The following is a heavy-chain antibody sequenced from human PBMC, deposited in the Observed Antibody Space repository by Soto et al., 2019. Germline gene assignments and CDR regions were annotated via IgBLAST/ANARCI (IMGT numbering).Heavy chain of an antibody. CDR2: ISSAVNT. J-gene: IGHJ4*02. D-gene: IGHD6-6*01. CDR3: AKQVRDGTSSPYYFDY. CDR1: GFTFSNYA. Sequence: TGGSLRLSCAGSGFTFSNYAMSWVRQAPGKGLEWVSAISSAVNTYYADSVKGRFTISGDNSKNTLSLQMNSLRAEDTAVYYCAKQVRDGTSSPYYFDYWGQGTLVTVSS. V-gene: IGHV3-23*01.